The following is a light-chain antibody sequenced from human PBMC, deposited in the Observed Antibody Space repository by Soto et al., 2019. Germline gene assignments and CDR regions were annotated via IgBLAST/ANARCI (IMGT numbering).Light chain of an antibody. Sequence: QSVLTQPPSASGTPGQRVTISCSGSSSNIGNNNVYWYQQHPETAPKLLIYRNGQRPSGGPDRFSGSKSGTSASLAISGLGSQDEADYYCAGWDDSLSGHVFGPGTKLTVL. CDR3: AGWDDSLSGHV. CDR1: SSNIGNNN. J-gene: IGLJ1*01. CDR2: RNG. V-gene: IGLV1-47*01.